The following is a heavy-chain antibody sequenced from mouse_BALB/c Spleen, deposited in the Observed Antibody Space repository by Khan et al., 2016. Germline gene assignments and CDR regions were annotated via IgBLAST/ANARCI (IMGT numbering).Heavy chain of an antibody. CDR3: ARGTPFAN. D-gene: IGHD2-14*01. Sequence: QVQLQQSGAELVRPGSSVKISCKASGFAFSSYWMNWVKQRPGQGLEWIGQIYPGDGDTNYKGKFKGKATLTADKSSNTADMQLSSLTSEDSAVYFCARGTPFANWGQGTLVTVSA. CDR2: IYPGDGDT. J-gene: IGHJ3*01. V-gene: IGHV1-80*01. CDR1: GFAFSSYW.